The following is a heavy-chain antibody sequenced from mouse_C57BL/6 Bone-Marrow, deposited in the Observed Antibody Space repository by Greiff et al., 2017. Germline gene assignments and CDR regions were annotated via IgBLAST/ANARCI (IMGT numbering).Heavy chain of an antibody. CDR3: ARSDYDSSPSWLAY. CDR2: IDPSDSYT. D-gene: IGHD1-1*01. Sequence: QVQLQQPGAELVMPGASVKLSCKASGYTFTSYWMHWVKQRPGQGLEWIGEIDPSDSYTNSNQKFKGKSTLTVDKSSSTAYMQLSSRPSEDSAVYYDARSDYDSSPSWLAYWGQGTLVTVSA. J-gene: IGHJ3*01. CDR1: GYTFTSYW. V-gene: IGHV1-69*01.